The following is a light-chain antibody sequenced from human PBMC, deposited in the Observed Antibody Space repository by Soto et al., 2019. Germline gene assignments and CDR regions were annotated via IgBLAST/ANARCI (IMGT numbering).Light chain of an antibody. V-gene: IGKV3-20*01. CDR1: QSVSSSY. Sequence: EIVLTQSPGTLSLSPGERATLSCMASQSVSSSYLAWYQQKPGEAPRLLIYGASSRATGLPDRFSGSGSGTDFSVPISRLEPEDFAEYYCQQYGSSPYTFGQGTKLEIQ. CDR3: QQYGSSPYT. J-gene: IGKJ2*01. CDR2: GAS.